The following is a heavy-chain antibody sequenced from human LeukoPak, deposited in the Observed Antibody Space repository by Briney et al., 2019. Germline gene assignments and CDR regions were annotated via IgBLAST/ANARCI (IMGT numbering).Heavy chain of an antibody. CDR1: GFTFSSYS. V-gene: IGHV3-21*04. J-gene: IGHJ3*02. D-gene: IGHD2-2*01. CDR2: ISSSSSYI. CDR3: AKDPRFSYCSSTTCAYAFDI. Sequence: GGSLRLSCAASGFTFSSYSMNWVRQAPGKGLEWVSSISSSSSYIYYADSVKGRFTISRDNSKNTLYLQMNSLRAEDTAVYYCAKDPRFSYCSSTTCAYAFDIWGQGTMVTVSS.